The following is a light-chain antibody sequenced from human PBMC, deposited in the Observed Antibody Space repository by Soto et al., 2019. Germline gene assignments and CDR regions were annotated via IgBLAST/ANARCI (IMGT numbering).Light chain of an antibody. CDR3: QHFPYIT. CDR1: QSVSSSY. V-gene: IGKV3-20*01. Sequence: EIVLTQSPGTLSLSPGERATLSCRASQSVSSSYLAWYQQKPGQAPRLLIYGASSRATGIPDRFSGSGSGTDFTLTISRLEPEDFAVYYCQHFPYITFGQGTRLEIK. CDR2: GAS. J-gene: IGKJ5*01.